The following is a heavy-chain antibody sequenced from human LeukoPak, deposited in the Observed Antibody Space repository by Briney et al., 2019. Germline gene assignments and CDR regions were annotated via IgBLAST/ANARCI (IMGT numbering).Heavy chain of an antibody. J-gene: IGHJ6*02. CDR3: ARDIWSGYHSLYYYYYGMDV. Sequence: GGSLRLSCAASGFTFSSYGMHWARQAPGKGLEWVAVIWYDGSNKYYADSVKGRFTISRDNSKNTLYLQMNSLRAEDTAVYYCARDIWSGYHSLYYYYYGMDVWGQGTTVTVSS. D-gene: IGHD3-3*01. V-gene: IGHV3-33*01. CDR1: GFTFSSYG. CDR2: IWYDGSNK.